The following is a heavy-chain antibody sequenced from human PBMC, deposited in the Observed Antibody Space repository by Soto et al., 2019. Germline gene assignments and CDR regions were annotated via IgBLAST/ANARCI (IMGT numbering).Heavy chain of an antibody. CDR3: ATDYYDSSGYPNFNY. J-gene: IGHJ4*02. V-gene: IGHV1-69*13. CDR2: IIPIFGTA. D-gene: IGHD3-22*01. CDR1: GGTFSSYA. Sequence: SVKVSCKASGGTFSSYAIIWVRQAPGQGLEWMGGIIPIFGTANYAQKFQGRVTITADESTSTAYMELSSLRSEDTAVYYCATDYYDSSGYPNFNYWGQGTLVTVSS.